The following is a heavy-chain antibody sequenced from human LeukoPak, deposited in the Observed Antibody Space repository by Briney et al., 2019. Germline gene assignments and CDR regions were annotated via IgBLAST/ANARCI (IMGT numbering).Heavy chain of an antibody. Sequence: GGSLRLSCAAYRFTLCSYSMNWLRRAPGKGLEWVSCINSGSTTKYYADSVKGRFSISRDNAKNSLYLQLNSLRAEDTAVYYCARGIAAAGTDYYYYYMDVRGKGTTVTVSS. CDR3: ARGIAAAGTDYYYYYMDV. CDR2: INSGSTTK. CDR1: RFTLCSYS. V-gene: IGHV3-48*04. D-gene: IGHD6-13*01. J-gene: IGHJ6*03.